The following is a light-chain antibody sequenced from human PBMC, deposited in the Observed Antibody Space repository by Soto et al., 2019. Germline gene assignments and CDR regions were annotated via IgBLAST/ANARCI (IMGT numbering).Light chain of an antibody. CDR3: QHSYSTPT. CDR2: AAS. J-gene: IGKJ2*01. V-gene: IGKV1-39*01. Sequence: DIQMTQSPSSLSASVGDRVTITCRASQSISSYLNWYQQKPGKAPKLLIYAASSLQSGVPSRFSGSGSGTYFTLTISSLQPEDFATYYCQHSYSTPTFGQGTKLEIK. CDR1: QSISSY.